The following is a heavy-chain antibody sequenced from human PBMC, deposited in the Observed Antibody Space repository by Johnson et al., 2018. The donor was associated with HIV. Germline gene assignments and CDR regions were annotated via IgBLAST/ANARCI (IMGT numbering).Heavy chain of an antibody. CDR1: GFTFSSYW. CDR2: IKQDGSEN. J-gene: IGHJ3*02. Sequence: VQLVESGGGLVHPGGSLRLACAAPGFTFSSYWMSWVRQAPGKGLDWVANIKQDGSENYYVDSVTARFTISRDNSKNTLYLQMNSLRAEDTAVYYCVLQFLEWLSSDAFDIWGQGTMVTVSS. V-gene: IGHV3-7*03. CDR3: VLQFLEWLSSDAFDI. D-gene: IGHD3-3*01.